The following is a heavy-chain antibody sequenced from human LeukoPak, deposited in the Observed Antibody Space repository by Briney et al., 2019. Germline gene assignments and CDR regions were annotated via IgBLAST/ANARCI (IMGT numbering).Heavy chain of an antibody. J-gene: IGHJ4*01. V-gene: IGHV3-30*03. D-gene: IGHD3-10*01. CDR1: GFTFDFYA. Sequence: PGTSLRLSCTTSGFTFDFYAMHWVRQAPGKGLEWVAVMSYDGRYRYYADSAKGRFTISRDNSKRTLYLGMSSLRPEDTALYYCARSELYYGSESYYHLDYWGHGTLVTVSS. CDR2: MSYDGRYR. CDR3: ARSELYYGSESYYHLDY.